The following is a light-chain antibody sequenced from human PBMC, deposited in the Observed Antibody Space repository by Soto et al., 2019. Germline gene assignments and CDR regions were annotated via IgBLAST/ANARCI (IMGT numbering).Light chain of an antibody. V-gene: IGLV1-44*01. Sequence: QSVLTQPPSASGTPGQRVTISCSGSSSNTGSNTVNWYQQLPGTAPKLHIYSNNQRPSGVPDRFSGSKSGTSASLAISGLQSEDEADYYCAAWDDSLNGVVFGGGTKVTVL. CDR3: AAWDDSLNGVV. J-gene: IGLJ2*01. CDR1: SSNTGSNT. CDR2: SNN.